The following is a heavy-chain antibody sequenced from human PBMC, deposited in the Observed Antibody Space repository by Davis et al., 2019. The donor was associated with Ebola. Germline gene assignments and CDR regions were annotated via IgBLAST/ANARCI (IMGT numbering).Heavy chain of an antibody. D-gene: IGHD1-26*01. CDR3: AREAGATTRIYDS. V-gene: IGHV1-2*02. J-gene: IGHJ5*01. Sequence: ASVTVSCKASGYTFTGYYMHWVRQAPGQGLEWMGWINPSSGGTNYAQKFKGRVTMTRDTSISTAYMELSRLRSDDTAVYYCAREAGATTRIYDSWGQGTLVTVSS. CDR1: GYTFTGYY. CDR2: INPSSGGT.